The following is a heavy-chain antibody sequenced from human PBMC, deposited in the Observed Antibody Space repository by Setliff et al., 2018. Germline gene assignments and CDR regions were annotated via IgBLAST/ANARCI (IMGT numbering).Heavy chain of an antibody. V-gene: IGHV3-7*03. Sequence: GGSLRLSCAASGFTFSSYWMSWVRQAPGKGLEWVANIKQDGSEKSSVDSVKGRFTISRDNAKNSLYLQMNSLRAEDTAFYHCALFGDRDTFDTWGQGTMVTVSS. CDR2: IKQDGSEK. J-gene: IGHJ3*02. CDR1: GFTFSSYW. CDR3: ALFGDRDTFDT. D-gene: IGHD3-16*01.